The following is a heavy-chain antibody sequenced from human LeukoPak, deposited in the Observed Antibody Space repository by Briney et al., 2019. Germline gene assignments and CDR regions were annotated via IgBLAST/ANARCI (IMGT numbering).Heavy chain of an antibody. CDR1: GGTFSSYT. J-gene: IGHJ5*02. V-gene: IGHV1-69*04. Sequence: SVKVSCKASGGTFSSYTISWVRQAPGQGLEWMGRIIPILGIANYAQKFQGRVTITADKSTSTAYMELSSLRSEDTAVYYCARELGCSSTSCKPWGQGTLVTVSS. D-gene: IGHD2-2*01. CDR2: IIPILGIA. CDR3: ARELGCSSTSCKP.